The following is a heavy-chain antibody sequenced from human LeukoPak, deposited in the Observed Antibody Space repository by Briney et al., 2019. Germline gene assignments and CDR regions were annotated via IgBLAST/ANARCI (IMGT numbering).Heavy chain of an antibody. J-gene: IGHJ6*03. CDR3: ARDNGEKHTKWGYY. CDR2: INSSSRTI. V-gene: IGHV3-48*02. Sequence: PPGGSESLFCTLCSPSFCIYRTQWARQAPGKGLEWVLYINSSSRTIYYADSVKGRFIISRDNAKNTLYLQMSSLRDEDTAVYYCARDNGEKHTKWGYY. D-gene: IGHD1-26*01. CDR1: SPSFCIYR.